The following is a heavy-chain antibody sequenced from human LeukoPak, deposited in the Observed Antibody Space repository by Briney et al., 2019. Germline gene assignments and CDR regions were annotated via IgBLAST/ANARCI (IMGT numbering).Heavy chain of an antibody. J-gene: IGHJ4*02. CDR2: INSDGSST. Sequence: GGSLRLSCAASGFTFSSNWIHWVRHAPGKGLVWVSRINSDGSSTSYADSVKGRFTIFRDNAKNTLYLQMNSLRAEDTAVYYCASQQLTWGQGTLVTVSS. CDR1: GFTFSSNW. D-gene: IGHD6-13*01. V-gene: IGHV3-74*01. CDR3: ASQQLT.